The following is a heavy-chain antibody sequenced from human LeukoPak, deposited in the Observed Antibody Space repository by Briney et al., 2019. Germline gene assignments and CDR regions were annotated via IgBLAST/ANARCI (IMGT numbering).Heavy chain of an antibody. J-gene: IGHJ4*02. Sequence: PGGSLRLPCAASGFTFSNHGMHWVRRTPGKGLEWLAVIWYDGSTKYYADSVKGRFTISRDNSGNTVFLHMNSLRAEDTAFYVCARDRKTGSYYPDYWGRGTLVTVSS. CDR3: ARDRKTGSYYPDY. CDR1: GFTFSNHG. V-gene: IGHV3-33*01. D-gene: IGHD3-10*01. CDR2: IWYDGSTK.